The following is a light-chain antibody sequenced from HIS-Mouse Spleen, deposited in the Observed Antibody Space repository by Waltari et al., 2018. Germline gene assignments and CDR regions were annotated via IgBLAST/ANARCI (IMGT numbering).Light chain of an antibody. Sequence: QSVLTQPPSASGTPGQRVTISCSGSSSNIGSNYVYWYQQLPGTAPQLLIYRNNQRRSGVPDRVSGSKSGTSASLAISGLRSEDEADYYCAAWDDSLSGVVFGGGTKLTVL. J-gene: IGLJ2*01. V-gene: IGLV1-47*01. CDR3: AAWDDSLSGVV. CDR2: RNN. CDR1: SSNIGSNY.